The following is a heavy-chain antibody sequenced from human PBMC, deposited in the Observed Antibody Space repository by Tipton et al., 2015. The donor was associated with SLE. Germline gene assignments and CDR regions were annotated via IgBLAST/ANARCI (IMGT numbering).Heavy chain of an antibody. CDR2: VYPSGAT. Sequence: TLSLTCTVSGDSISGGKYHWSWVRQPPGKGLQWIGRVYPSGATDYNSSLKSRLSISVDTSKNQFSLKLSSVTAADTAVYYCARVPGLDRDYFYYYYMDVWGKGTTVTVSS. CDR3: ARVPGLDRDYFYYYYMDV. J-gene: IGHJ6*03. CDR1: GDSISGGKYH. V-gene: IGHV4-61*02. D-gene: IGHD3/OR15-3a*01.